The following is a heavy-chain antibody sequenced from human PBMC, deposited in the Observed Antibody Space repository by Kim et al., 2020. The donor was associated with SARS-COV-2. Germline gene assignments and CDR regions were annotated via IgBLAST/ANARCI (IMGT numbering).Heavy chain of an antibody. Sequence: YYADSVKGRITISSDNSKNTVSLQMNSLRGDDTAVYYCARGMSGANSGSDSWGQGTLVTVSS. CDR3: ARGMSGANSGSDS. J-gene: IGHJ5*01. V-gene: IGHV3-30*01. D-gene: IGHD1-26*01.